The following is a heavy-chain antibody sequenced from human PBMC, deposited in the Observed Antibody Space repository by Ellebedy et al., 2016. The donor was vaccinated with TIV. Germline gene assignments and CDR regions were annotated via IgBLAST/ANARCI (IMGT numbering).Heavy chain of an antibody. Sequence: GGSLRLXCAASGFTFSSYGMHWVRQAPGKGLEWVAVISYDGSNKYYADSVKGRFTISRDNSKNTLYLQMNSLRAEDTAVYYCAKDSYYYGSGSMRFDYWGQGTLVTVSS. J-gene: IGHJ4*02. V-gene: IGHV3-30*18. D-gene: IGHD3-10*01. CDR2: ISYDGSNK. CDR1: GFTFSSYG. CDR3: AKDSYYYGSGSMRFDY.